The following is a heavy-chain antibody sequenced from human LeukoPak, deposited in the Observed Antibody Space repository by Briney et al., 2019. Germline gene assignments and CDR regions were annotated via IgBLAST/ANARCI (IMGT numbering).Heavy chain of an antibody. J-gene: IGHJ6*03. CDR1: GGSISSYY. CDR2: IYYSGST. CDR3: ARSVEGYCSGGSCYYYSYYMDV. D-gene: IGHD2-15*01. V-gene: IGHV4-59*01. Sequence: SETLSLTCTVSGGSISSYYWSWIRQPPGTGLEWIGYIYYSGSTNYNPSLKSRVTISVDTSKNQFSLKLNSVTAADTAVFYCARSVEGYCSGGSCYYYSYYMDVWGKGTTVTVSS.